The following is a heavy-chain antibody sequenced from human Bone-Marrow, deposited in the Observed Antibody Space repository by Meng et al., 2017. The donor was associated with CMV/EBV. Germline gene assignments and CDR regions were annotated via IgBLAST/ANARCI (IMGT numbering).Heavy chain of an antibody. V-gene: IGHV3-15*01. J-gene: IGHJ6*02. CDR3: TTDSRQTFCSSTSCYLYYYGMDV. D-gene: IGHD2-2*01. CDR1: GFTFSNAW. Sequence: ETLSLTCAASGFTFSNAWMSWVRQAPGKGLEWVGRIKSKTDGGTTDYAAPVKGRFTISRDDSKNTLYLQMNSLKTEDTAVYYCTTDSRQTFCSSTSCYLYYYGMDVWGQGTTVTVSS. CDR2: IKSKTDGGTT.